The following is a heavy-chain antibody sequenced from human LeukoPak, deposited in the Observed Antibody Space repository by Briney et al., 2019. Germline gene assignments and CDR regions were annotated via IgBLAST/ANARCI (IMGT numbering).Heavy chain of an antibody. CDR2: ISGSGGST. J-gene: IGHJ4*02. Sequence: GGSLRLSCAASGFTFSSYAMSWVRQAPGKGLEWVSTISGSGGSTYYADSVKGRFTISRDNSNNTLYLQMNSLRAEDTAVYYCAKERGRSVISTAGLDYWGQGTLVTVSS. V-gene: IGHV3-23*01. CDR1: GFTFSSYA. D-gene: IGHD2-21*01. CDR3: AKERGRSVISTAGLDY.